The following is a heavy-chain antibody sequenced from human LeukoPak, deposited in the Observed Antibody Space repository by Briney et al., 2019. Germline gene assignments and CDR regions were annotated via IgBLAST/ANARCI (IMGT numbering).Heavy chain of an antibody. CDR1: GFTFSSYS. D-gene: IGHD3-22*01. CDR3: ARDPYYYDSSGYLSY. CDR2: IWYDGSNK. J-gene: IGHJ4*02. V-gene: IGHV3-33*08. Sequence: PGGSLRLSCAASGFTFSSYSMNWVRQAPGKGLEWVAVIWYDGSNKYYADSVKGRFTISRDNSKNTLYLQMNSLRAEDTAVYYCARDPYYYDSSGYLSYWGQGTLVTVSS.